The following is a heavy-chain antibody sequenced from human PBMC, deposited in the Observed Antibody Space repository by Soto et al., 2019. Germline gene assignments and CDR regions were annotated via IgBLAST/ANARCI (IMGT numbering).Heavy chain of an antibody. D-gene: IGHD2-21*01. Sequence: GGSLRLSCAASGFTVSSKYMSWVRQAPGKGLEWVSVIYSDGGTYYADSVKGRFTISRDNSKNTLYLQMNSLRAEDTAVYYCATERGPTYYFDYWGQGTLVTVSS. V-gene: IGHV3-53*01. CDR3: ATERGPTYYFDY. CDR2: IYSDGGT. J-gene: IGHJ4*02. CDR1: GFTVSSKY.